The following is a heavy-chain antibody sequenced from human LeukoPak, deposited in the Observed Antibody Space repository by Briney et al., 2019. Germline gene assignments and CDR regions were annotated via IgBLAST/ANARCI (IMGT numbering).Heavy chain of an antibody. CDR2: IYTSGST. V-gene: IGHV4-61*02. D-gene: IGHD3-22*01. J-gene: IGHJ5*02. CDR1: GGSISSGSYY. CDR3: AREDYYDNWFDP. Sequence: SETLSLTCTVSGGSISSGSYYWSWIRQPAGKELEWIGRIYTSGSTNYDPSLKSRVTISVDTSKNQFSLKLSSVTAADTAVYYCAREDYYDNWFDPWGQGTLVTVSS.